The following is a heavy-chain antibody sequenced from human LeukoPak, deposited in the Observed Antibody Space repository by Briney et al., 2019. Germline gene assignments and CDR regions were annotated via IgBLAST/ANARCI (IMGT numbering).Heavy chain of an antibody. D-gene: IGHD3-10*01. CDR3: AREPPYYYGSGSYSYAFDI. Sequence: PSGTLSLTCAVSGGSIGSDSWWSWVRQPPGKGLEWIGSIYYSGSTYYNPSLKSRVTISVDTSKNQFSLKLSSVTAADTAVYYCAREPPYYYGSGSYSYAFDIWGQGTMVTVSS. J-gene: IGHJ3*02. V-gene: IGHV4-4*02. CDR2: IYYSGST. CDR1: GGSIGSDSW.